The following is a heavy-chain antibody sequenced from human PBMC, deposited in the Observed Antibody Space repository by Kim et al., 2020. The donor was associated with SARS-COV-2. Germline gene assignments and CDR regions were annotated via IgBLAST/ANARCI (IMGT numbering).Heavy chain of an antibody. D-gene: IGHD3-22*01. V-gene: IGHV1-18*04. Sequence: ASVKVSCKASGYTFTSYGISWVRQAPGQGLEWMGWISAYNGNTNYAQKLQGRVTMTTDTSTSTAYMELRSLRSDDTAVYYCARVFSGYDSSGYDYWGQGTLVTVSS. CDR3: ARVFSGYDSSGYDY. CDR1: GYTFTSYG. CDR2: ISAYNGNT. J-gene: IGHJ4*02.